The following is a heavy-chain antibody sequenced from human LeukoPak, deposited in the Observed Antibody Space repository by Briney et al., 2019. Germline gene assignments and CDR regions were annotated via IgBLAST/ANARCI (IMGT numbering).Heavy chain of an antibody. J-gene: IGHJ4*02. D-gene: IGHD2-21*01. V-gene: IGHV3-15*01. Sequence: PGGSLRLSCAASGFTFSNAWMSWVRQAPGKGLEWVARIKSKTDGGTTDYAAPVKGRSTISRDDPKNTLYLQMNSLKTEDTAVYYCTTLGHISWGQGILVTVSS. CDR2: IKSKTDGGTT. CDR1: GFTFSNAW. CDR3: TTLGHIS.